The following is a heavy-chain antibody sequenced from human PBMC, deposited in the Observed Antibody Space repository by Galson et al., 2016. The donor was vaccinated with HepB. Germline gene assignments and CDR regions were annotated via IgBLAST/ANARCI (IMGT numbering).Heavy chain of an antibody. Sequence: SETLSLTCTVSGDSIGGSSYFWGWIRQPPGKGLEWIGSIYYTGSTDYNPSLKSRVTISVDTSKNQFSLKPNSVTAADTAVYYCGRRRGGFPDYWGQGTLVTVSS. CDR1: GDSIGGSSYF. V-gene: IGHV4-39*01. CDR2: IYYTGST. CDR3: GRRRGGFPDY. J-gene: IGHJ4*02. D-gene: IGHD2/OR15-2a*01.